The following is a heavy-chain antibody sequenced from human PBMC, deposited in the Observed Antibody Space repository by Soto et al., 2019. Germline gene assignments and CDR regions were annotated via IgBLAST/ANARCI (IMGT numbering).Heavy chain of an antibody. J-gene: IGHJ4*02. CDR1: GFTFSSYA. D-gene: IGHD4-17*01. Sequence: QVQLVEPGGGVVQPGRSLRLSCAASGFTFSSYAMHWVRQAPGTGLEWVAVISYDGSNKYYADSVKGRFTISRDNSKNTLYLQMNSLRAEDTAVYYCASGAATVVNPKNDFWGQGTLVTVSS. V-gene: IGHV3-30-3*01. CDR2: ISYDGSNK. CDR3: ASGAATVVNPKNDF.